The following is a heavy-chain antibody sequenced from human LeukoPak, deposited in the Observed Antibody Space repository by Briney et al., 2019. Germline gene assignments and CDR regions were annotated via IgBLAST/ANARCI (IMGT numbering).Heavy chain of an antibody. J-gene: IGHJ4*02. CDR1: GFTVSSNY. Sequence: PGGSLRLSCAASGFTVSSNYMNWVRQAPGKGLEWVSIIYCGGSTYYADSVKGRFTISRDNSKNTLYLQMNSLRAEDTAVYYCASNSKTSLIDYWGQGTLVTVSS. D-gene: IGHD5-24*01. CDR3: ASNSKTSLIDY. CDR2: IYCGGST. V-gene: IGHV3-66*01.